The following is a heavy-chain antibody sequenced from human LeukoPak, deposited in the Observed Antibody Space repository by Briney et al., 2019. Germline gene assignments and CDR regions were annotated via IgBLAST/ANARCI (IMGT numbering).Heavy chain of an antibody. CDR3: ARVQGCSGGTCYFHY. J-gene: IGHJ4*02. D-gene: IGHD2-15*01. CDR2: ISYDGSNK. V-gene: IGHV3-30*03. Sequence: PGGSLRLSCAASGFTFSSYGMHWVRQAPGKGLEWVAVISYDGSNKYYADSVKGRFTISRDNSKNTLYLQMNSLRAEDTAVYYCARVQGCSGGTCYFHYWGQGTLVTVSS. CDR1: GFTFSSYG.